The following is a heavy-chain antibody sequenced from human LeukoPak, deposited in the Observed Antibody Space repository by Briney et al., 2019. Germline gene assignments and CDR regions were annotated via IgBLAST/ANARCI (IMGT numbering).Heavy chain of an antibody. CDR3: ARVSGSHNFDF. CDR2: IYIAGGT. V-gene: IGHV3-66*01. D-gene: IGHD1-26*01. Sequence: PGGSPRLSCAASGFTVSNSYMSWVRQAPGKGLEWVSVIYIAGGTYYADSVKDRLTISRDNSKNTLYLQMSGLRAEDTAVYYCARVSGSHNFDFWGQGALVTVSS. J-gene: IGHJ4*02. CDR1: GFTVSNSY.